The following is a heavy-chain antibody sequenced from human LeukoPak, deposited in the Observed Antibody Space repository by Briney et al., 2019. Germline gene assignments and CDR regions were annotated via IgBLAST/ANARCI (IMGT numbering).Heavy chain of an antibody. Sequence: PSETLSLTCTVSGGSISSYYWSWIRQPPGKGLEWIGYIYYSGSTNYNPSLKSRVTISVDTSKNQFSLKLSSVTAADTAVYYCARDLSSSSWYWFDPWGQGTLVTVSS. J-gene: IGHJ5*02. D-gene: IGHD6-13*01. CDR3: ARDLSSSSWYWFDP. V-gene: IGHV4-59*01. CDR1: GGSISSYY. CDR2: IYYSGST.